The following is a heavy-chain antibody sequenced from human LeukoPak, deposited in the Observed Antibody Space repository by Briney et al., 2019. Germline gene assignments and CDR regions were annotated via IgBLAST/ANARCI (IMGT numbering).Heavy chain of an antibody. Sequence: SETLSLTCTVSGGSISSYYWSWIRQPPGKGLEWIGYIYYSGSTNYKPSLKSRVTISVDTSKNQFSLKLSSVTAADTAVYYCARDRVSGSYYLGAFDIWGQGTMVTVSS. J-gene: IGHJ3*02. D-gene: IGHD1-26*01. V-gene: IGHV4-59*01. CDR3: ARDRVSGSYYLGAFDI. CDR2: IYYSGST. CDR1: GGSISSYY.